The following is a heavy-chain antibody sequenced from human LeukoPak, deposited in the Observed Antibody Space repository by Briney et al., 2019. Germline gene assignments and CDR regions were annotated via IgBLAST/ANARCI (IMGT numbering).Heavy chain of an antibody. D-gene: IGHD2-2*02. CDR2: INPNSGGT. CDR1: GYTFTGYY. J-gene: IGHJ3*02. CDR3: ARDLGYCSSTSCYMGAFDI. Sequence: GASVKVSCKASGYTFTGYYMHWVRQAPGQGLEWMGWINPNSGGTNYAQKFQGRVTMTRDTSISTAYMELSRLRSDDTAVYYCARDLGYCSSTSCYMGAFDIWGQGTMVTVSS. V-gene: IGHV1-2*02.